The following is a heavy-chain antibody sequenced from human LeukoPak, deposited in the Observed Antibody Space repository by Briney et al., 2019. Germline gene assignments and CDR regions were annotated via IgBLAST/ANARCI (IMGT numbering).Heavy chain of an antibody. CDR1: GGSISSYY. Sequence: SETLSLTCTVSGGSISSYYWSWIRQPPGKGLEWIGYIYYSGSTNYNPSLKSRVTISVDTSKNQFSLKLSSVTAADTAVYYFASGRGTTVTPFDYWGQGTLVTVSS. J-gene: IGHJ4*02. CDR3: ASGRGTTVTPFDY. V-gene: IGHV4-59*01. D-gene: IGHD4-17*01. CDR2: IYYSGST.